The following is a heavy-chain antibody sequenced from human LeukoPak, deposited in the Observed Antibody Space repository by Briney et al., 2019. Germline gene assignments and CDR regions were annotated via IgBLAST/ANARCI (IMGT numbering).Heavy chain of an antibody. D-gene: IGHD2-15*01. CDR3: ARQVVVAAPDY. V-gene: IGHV4-31*03. Sequence: PSETLSLTCTVSGGSISSGGYYWSWIRQHPGKGLEWIGYIYYSGSTYYNPFLESRVTISVDTSKNQFSLKLSSVTAADTAVYYCARQVVVAAPDYWGQGTLVTVSS. J-gene: IGHJ4*02. CDR2: IYYSGST. CDR1: GGSISSGGYY.